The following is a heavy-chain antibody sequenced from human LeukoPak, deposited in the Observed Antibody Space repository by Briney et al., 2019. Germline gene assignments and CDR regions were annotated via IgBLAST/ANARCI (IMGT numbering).Heavy chain of an antibody. CDR3: ARVGTTVTTEDAFDI. CDR1: GFTFSSYA. V-gene: IGHV3-30-3*01. Sequence: PGRSLRLPCAASGFTFSSYAMHWVRQAPGKGLEWVAVISYDGSNKYYADSVKGRFTISRDNSKNTLYLQMNSLRAEDTAVYYCARVGTTVTTEDAFDIWGQGTMVTVSS. CDR2: ISYDGSNK. D-gene: IGHD4-17*01. J-gene: IGHJ3*02.